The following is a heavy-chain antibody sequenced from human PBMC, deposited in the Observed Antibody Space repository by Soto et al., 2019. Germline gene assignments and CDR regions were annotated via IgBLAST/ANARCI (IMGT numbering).Heavy chain of an antibody. D-gene: IGHD1-26*01. CDR3: ARLRVSFLSSGMDV. Sequence: LSLTCTVSGGSISSSSYYWGWIRQPPGKGLEWIGSIYYSGSTYYNPSLKSRVTISVDTSKNQFSPKLSSVTAADTAVYYCARLRVSFLSSGMDVWGQGTTVTVSS. V-gene: IGHV4-39*01. J-gene: IGHJ6*02. CDR1: GGSISSSSYY. CDR2: IYYSGST.